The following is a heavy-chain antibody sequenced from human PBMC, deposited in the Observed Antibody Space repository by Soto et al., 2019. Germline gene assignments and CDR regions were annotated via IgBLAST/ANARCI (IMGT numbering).Heavy chain of an antibody. D-gene: IGHD2-15*01. CDR2: ISSSSSYT. V-gene: IGHV3-11*06. CDR3: AGDNRDCSGGSCYSESDY. CDR1: GFTFSDYY. Sequence: QVQLVESGGGLVKPGGSLRLSCAASGFTFSDYYMSWIRQAPGKGLEWVSYISSSSSYTNYADSVKGRFTISRDNAKNCLYLRMNRLGAVDRAVDYCAGDNRDCSGGSCYSESDYWGQGTLVTVSS. J-gene: IGHJ4*02.